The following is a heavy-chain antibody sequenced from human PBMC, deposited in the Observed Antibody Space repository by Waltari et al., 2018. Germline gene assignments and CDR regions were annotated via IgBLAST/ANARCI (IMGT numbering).Heavy chain of an antibody. CDR3: ARIVGSSGWFDY. D-gene: IGHD6-19*01. CDR2: INHSGGST. Sequence: QVQLVQSGAAVKKPGASVKVSCKASGYTFTSYYMHWLRQAPGQGLEWMGIINHSGGSTSYAQKFQVRVTMTRDTSTSTVYMELSSLKSEDTAVYYCARIVGSSGWFDYWGQGTLVTVSS. CDR1: GYTFTSYY. V-gene: IGHV1-46*01. J-gene: IGHJ4*02.